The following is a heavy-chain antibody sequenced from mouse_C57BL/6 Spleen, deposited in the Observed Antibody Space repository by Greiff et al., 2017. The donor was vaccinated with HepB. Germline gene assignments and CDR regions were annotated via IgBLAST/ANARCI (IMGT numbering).Heavy chain of an antibody. J-gene: IGHJ2*01. CDR3: ARDRYYGSSYRYFDY. V-gene: IGHV3-6*01. D-gene: IGHD1-1*01. CDR2: ISYDGSN. Sequence: DVQLQESGPGLVKPSQSLSLTCSVTGYSITSGYYWNWIRQFPGNKLEWMGYISYDGSNNYNPSLKNRISITRDTSKNQFFLKLNSVTTEDTATYYCARDRYYGSSYRYFDYWGQGTTLTVSS. CDR1: GYSITSGYY.